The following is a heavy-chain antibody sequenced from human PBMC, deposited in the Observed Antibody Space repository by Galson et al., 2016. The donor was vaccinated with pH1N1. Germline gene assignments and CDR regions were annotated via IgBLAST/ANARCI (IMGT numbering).Heavy chain of an antibody. Sequence: SVKVSCKASGYIFTSYYIHWVRQAPGRGLEWLGVIDPRGGTTYAQKFHGRVTMTSDTSTNTVSLELSSLKSDDTAVYFCARDLARQHDSWGQGTLVTVSS. CDR2: IDPRGGT. V-gene: IGHV1-46*01. CDR1: GYIFTSYY. CDR3: ARDLARQHDS. J-gene: IGHJ4*02.